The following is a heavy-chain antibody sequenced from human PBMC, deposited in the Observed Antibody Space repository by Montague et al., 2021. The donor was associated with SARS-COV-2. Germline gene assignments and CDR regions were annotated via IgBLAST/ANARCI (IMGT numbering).Heavy chain of an antibody. J-gene: IGHJ3*01. CDR2: IYIGGTTK. CDR3: ARLNRIVEAPGDTDAFDV. CDR1: GFTFNSYV. Sequence: SLRLSYAASGFTFNSYVMTWVRPAPGKGLEWVSYIYIGGTTKYYADSVKGRFTISRDNSKKILYLQMNSLRADDTAVYYCARLNRIVEAPGDTDAFDVWGQGTMVTVSS. V-gene: IGHV3-23*03. D-gene: IGHD1-14*01.